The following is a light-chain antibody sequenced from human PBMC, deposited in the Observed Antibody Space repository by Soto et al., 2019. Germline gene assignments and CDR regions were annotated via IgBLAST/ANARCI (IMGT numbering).Light chain of an antibody. CDR2: DAS. CDR1: QSISSW. V-gene: IGKV1-5*01. CDR3: QQYNSYSWT. Sequence: DIQMTQSPSTLSASVGDRVTITCRASQSISSWLAWYQQKPGKAPKLLIYDASSLESGVPLRFSGSGSGTEFTLTISSLQPDDFATYYCQQYNSYSWTSVQGTKLDIK. J-gene: IGKJ1*01.